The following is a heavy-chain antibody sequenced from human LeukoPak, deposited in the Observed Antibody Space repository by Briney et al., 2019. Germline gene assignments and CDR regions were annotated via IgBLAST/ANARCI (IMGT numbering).Heavy chain of an antibody. V-gene: IGHV4-39*07. D-gene: IGHD6-19*01. J-gene: IGHJ6*03. Sequence: PSETLSLTCTVSGGSISSSSYYWGWIRQPPGKGLEWIGRIYTSGSTNYNPSLKSRVTMSVDTSKNQFSLKLSSVTAADTAVYYCARDQYSSGWYPDYYYYYYMDVWGKGTTVTISS. CDR3: ARDQYSSGWYPDYYYYYYMDV. CDR1: GGSISSSSYY. CDR2: IYTSGST.